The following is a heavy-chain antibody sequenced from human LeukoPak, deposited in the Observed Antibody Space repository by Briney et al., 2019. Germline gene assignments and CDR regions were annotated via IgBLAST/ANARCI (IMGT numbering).Heavy chain of an antibody. V-gene: IGHV3-23*01. CDR1: GFTFSSYP. CDR3: ATRERSTCYGVLDY. J-gene: IGHJ4*02. D-gene: IGHD2-2*01. CDR2: ISGTGGST. Sequence: GGSLRLSCAASGFTFSSYPMSWVRQAPGKGLEWVSTISGTGGSTYYADSVKGQFTISRDNSKNTLYLQMNSLRAEDTAVYYCATRERSTCYGVLDYWGQGNLVTVSS.